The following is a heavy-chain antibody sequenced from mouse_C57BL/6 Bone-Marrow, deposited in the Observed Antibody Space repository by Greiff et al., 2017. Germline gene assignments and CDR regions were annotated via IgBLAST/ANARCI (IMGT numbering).Heavy chain of an antibody. CDR1: GFSLTSYG. J-gene: IGHJ3*01. Sequence: VQRVESGPGLVQPSQSLSITCTVSGFSLTSYGVHWVRQSPGKGLELLGVIWRGGSTDYNAAFMSRLSLTKDNSKSQVFFMMNSRRADDTAVYYCAKNLLYGSSGFADWGQGTLVTGSA. V-gene: IGHV2-5*01. D-gene: IGHD1-1*01. CDR3: AKNLLYGSSGFAD. CDR2: IWRGGST.